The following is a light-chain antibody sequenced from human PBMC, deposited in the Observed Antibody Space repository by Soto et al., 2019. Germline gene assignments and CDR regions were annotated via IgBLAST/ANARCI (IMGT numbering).Light chain of an antibody. CDR2: DVS. CDR1: SSDVGGYNY. CDR3: SSYTSSSTSHV. V-gene: IGLV2-14*01. J-gene: IGLJ1*01. Sequence: QSVLTQPASVSGSPGQSITISCTGTSSDVGGYNYVSWYQQHPGKAPKLMIYDVSNRPSGVSNRFSGSKSGNTASLTISGLKAEDEADYYCSSYTSSSTSHVFGTGTKLTVL.